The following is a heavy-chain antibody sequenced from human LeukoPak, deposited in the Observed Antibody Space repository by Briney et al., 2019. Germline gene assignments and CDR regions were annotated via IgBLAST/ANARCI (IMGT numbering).Heavy chain of an antibody. CDR1: GGTFSSYA. Sequence: ASVKVSCKASGGTFSSYAISWVRQAPGQGLEWMGGIIPIFGTANYAQKFQGRVTMTRDTSTSTVYMELSSLRSEDTAVYYCARGNPPRWLQPSFDYWGQGTLVTVSS. D-gene: IGHD5-24*01. CDR2: IIPIFGTA. CDR3: ARGNPPRWLQPSFDY. V-gene: IGHV1-69*05. J-gene: IGHJ4*02.